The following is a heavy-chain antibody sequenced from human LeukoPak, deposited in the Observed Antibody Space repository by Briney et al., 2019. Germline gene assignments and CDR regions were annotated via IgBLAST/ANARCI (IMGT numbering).Heavy chain of an antibody. CDR1: GFTFSSYE. CDR2: IHSGGRT. J-gene: IGHJ4*02. D-gene: IGHD3-3*01. Sequence: GGSLRLSCAASGFTFSSYEMNWVRQAPGKGLEWVSVIHSGGRTKYADSVRDRFTISRDTAKNTVYLQMNSLRVDDTAAYYCARPGSASGYWVHWGQGTLVTVSS. V-gene: IGHV3-66*01. CDR3: ARPGSASGYWVH.